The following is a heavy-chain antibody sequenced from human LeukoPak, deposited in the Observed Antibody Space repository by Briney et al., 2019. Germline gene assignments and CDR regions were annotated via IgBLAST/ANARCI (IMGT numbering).Heavy chain of an antibody. V-gene: IGHV3-7*01. D-gene: IGHD3-22*01. CDR2: IKQDGSEK. CDR1: GFTFSSYW. CDR3: ARDTDEDDDYDSSGSDAFDI. J-gene: IGHJ3*02. Sequence: GGSLRLSCAASGFTFSSYWMSWVRQAPGKGLEWVANIKQDGSEKYYVDSVRGRFTISRDNGKNSLYLQMNSLRAEDTAVYYCARDTDEDDDYDSSGSDAFDIWGQGTMVTVSS.